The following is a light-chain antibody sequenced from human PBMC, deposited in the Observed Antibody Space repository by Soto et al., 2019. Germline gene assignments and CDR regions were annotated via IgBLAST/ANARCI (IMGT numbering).Light chain of an antibody. V-gene: IGKV3-20*01. CDR2: GAS. CDR3: QQYGSSPGT. CDR1: QSVISSS. Sequence: EIVLTQSPGTLSLSPGERATLSCRASQSVISSSLAWYQQKPGQAPRLLIYGASSRATAIPDRFSGSGSGTDFTLTISRLEPEDFAVYYCQQYGSSPGTFGQGTKVEIK. J-gene: IGKJ1*01.